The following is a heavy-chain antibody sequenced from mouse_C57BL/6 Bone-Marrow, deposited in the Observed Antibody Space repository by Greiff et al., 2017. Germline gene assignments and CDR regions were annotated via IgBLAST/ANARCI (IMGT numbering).Heavy chain of an antibody. D-gene: IGHD3-2*02. CDR1: GYTFTSYW. V-gene: IGHV1-74*01. CDR3: AIGDISGLHAMDY. CDR2: IHPSDSDT. J-gene: IGHJ4*01. Sequence: VQLQQPGAELVKPGASVKVSCKASGYTFTSYWMHWVKQRPGQGLEWIGRIHPSDSDTHYKQKLKGEATLTVDKSSSTAYMQLSSLTSEDSAVYYCAIGDISGLHAMDYWGQVTSVTVSS.